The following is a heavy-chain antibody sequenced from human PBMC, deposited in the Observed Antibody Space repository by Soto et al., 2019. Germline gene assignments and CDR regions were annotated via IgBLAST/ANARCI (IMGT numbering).Heavy chain of an antibody. V-gene: IGHV3-23*01. CDR3: ARGLDGGYYYYGMDV. Sequence: GGSLRLSCAASGFTFSSYAMSWVRQAPGKGLEWVSAISGSGGSTYYADSVKGRFTISRDNAKNTLYLQMNSLRAEDTAVYYCARGLDGGYYYYGMDVWGQGTTVTVSS. CDR1: GFTFSSYA. CDR2: ISGSGGST. J-gene: IGHJ6*02. D-gene: IGHD2-15*01.